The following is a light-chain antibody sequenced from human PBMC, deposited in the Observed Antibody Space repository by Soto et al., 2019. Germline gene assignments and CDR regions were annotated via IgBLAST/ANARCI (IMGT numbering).Light chain of an antibody. CDR1: QSLLHSDGYNR. Sequence: IVMTQSPLSLPVTPGEPASISCRSSQSLLHSDGYNRLAWYLQKPGQSPQLLVYLGSNRASGVPDRFSGSGSGTDFTLKISRVEAEDVGVYYCMQALQTPLTFGGGTKVEIK. CDR2: LGS. J-gene: IGKJ4*01. CDR3: MQALQTPLT. V-gene: IGKV2-28*01.